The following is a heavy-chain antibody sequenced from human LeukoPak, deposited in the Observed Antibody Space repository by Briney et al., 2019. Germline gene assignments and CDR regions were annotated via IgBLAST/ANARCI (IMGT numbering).Heavy chain of an antibody. CDR1: GYTFTSYA. J-gene: IGHJ4*02. CDR3: ARGRWSATTASYYLDF. D-gene: IGHD5-24*01. CDR2: INAGNGNT. Sequence: ASVKVSCKASGYTFTSYAMHWMRQAPGQRLEWMGWINAGNGNTRYSQRFQGRVTITRDTSASTAYMELSSLTSEDTAVYYCARGRWSATTASYYLDFWGQGTLVTVSS. V-gene: IGHV1-3*01.